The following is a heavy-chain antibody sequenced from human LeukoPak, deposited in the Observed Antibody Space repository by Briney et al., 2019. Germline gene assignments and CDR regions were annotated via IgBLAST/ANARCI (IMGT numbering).Heavy chain of an antibody. J-gene: IGHJ3*02. Sequence: ASVKVSCKVSGYSVTEVAIHWVRQAPGKGPEWMGGFDREYGETVFAQKFQGRVTLTEDTSADTAYMELSRLRSEDTAVYYCAREEYYYDSSGTTAFDIWGQGTMVTVSS. CDR1: GYSVTEVA. V-gene: IGHV1-24*01. CDR2: FDREYGET. D-gene: IGHD3-22*01. CDR3: AREEYYYDSSGTTAFDI.